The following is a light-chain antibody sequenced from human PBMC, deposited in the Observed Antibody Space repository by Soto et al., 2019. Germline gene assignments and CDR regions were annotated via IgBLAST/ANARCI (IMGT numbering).Light chain of an antibody. CDR2: DAS. V-gene: IGKV1-33*01. CDR3: QQYDNRPPLLT. CDR1: QDISNY. Sequence: DIQMTQSPSSLSASVGDRVTITCQASQDISNYLNWYQQKPGKAPKLLIYDASNLETGVPSRFSGSGSGTDFTFTISSLQPEDIATYYCQQYDNRPPLLTFGGGTKVEIK. J-gene: IGKJ4*01.